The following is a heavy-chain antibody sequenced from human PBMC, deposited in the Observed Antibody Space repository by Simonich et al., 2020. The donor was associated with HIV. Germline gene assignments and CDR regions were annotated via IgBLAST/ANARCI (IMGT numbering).Heavy chain of an antibody. CDR1: GFTFGDYA. D-gene: IGHD3-22*01. Sequence: EVQLVESGGGLVQPGRSLRLSCTASGFTFGDYAMSWFRQAPGKGLEWVGFIRSKAYGGTTEYAASVKGRFTISRDDSKSIAYLQMNSLKTEDTAVYYCTSSDYDSSDYYYRYFQHWGQGTLVTFSS. J-gene: IGHJ1*01. V-gene: IGHV3-49*03. CDR3: TSSDYDSSDYYYRYFQH. CDR2: IRSKAYGGTT.